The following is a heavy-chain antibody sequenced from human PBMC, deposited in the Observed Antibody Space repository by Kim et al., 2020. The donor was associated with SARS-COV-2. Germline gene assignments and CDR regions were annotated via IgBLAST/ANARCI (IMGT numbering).Heavy chain of an antibody. V-gene: IGHV3-33*01. D-gene: IGHD6-13*01. CDR1: GFTFSTYG. CDR2: ICNDGSNQ. CDR3: ARDGRSSSDY. Sequence: GGSLRLSCVASGFTFSTYGLHWVRQAPGKGLEWVAFICNDGSNQHYEDSVKGRFTISRDSSKNTLYLQMNSLRAEDTAVYYCARDGRSSSDYWGQGTLVTVSS. J-gene: IGHJ4*02.